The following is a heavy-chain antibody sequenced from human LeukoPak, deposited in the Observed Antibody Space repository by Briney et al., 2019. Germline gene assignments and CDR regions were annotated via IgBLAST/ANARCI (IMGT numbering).Heavy chain of an antibody. CDR2: IVPISGIA. J-gene: IGHJ6*03. Sequence: PSVKVSCKASGDTFSSHAIAWVPQAPRHGPEWLGGIVPISGIADYAQKFQCRVTIAADEPTTTAYMELRSLTSDDTAVYYCARGLQYQLFKALRYYYMDVWGEGTTVTVSS. D-gene: IGHD2-2*01. CDR1: GDTFSSHA. CDR3: ARGLQYQLFKALRYYYMDV. V-gene: IGHV1-69*01.